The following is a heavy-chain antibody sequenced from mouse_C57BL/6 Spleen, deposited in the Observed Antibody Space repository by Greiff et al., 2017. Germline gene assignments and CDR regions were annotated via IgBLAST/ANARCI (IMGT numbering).Heavy chain of an antibody. V-gene: IGHV5-4*01. J-gene: IGHJ2*01. CDR1: GFTFSSYA. Sequence: EVKLVESGGGLVKPGESLKLSCAASGFTFSSYAMSWVRQTPEKRLEWVATISDGGSYTYYPDNVKGRFTISRDNAKNNLYLQMSHLKSEDTAMYYCARDGDSDFDYWGQGTTLTVSS. CDR2: ISDGGSYT. CDR3: ARDGDSDFDY. D-gene: IGHD2-13*01.